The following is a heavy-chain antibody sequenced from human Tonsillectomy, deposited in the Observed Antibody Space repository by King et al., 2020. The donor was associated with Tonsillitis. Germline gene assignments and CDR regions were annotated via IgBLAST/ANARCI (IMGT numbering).Heavy chain of an antibody. CDR1: GYTLTNYY. J-gene: IGHJ4*02. Sequence: VQLVESGDELQKPGASVTISGKASGYTLTNYYMHWVRQAPGQGLEWVGLINPTVPGTIYAKKFQGRVTMTRDSSTNTVYMDLNSLRSDDTAVYYCAREVEDYKKFDYWGQGPRVTVSS. CDR2: INPTVPGT. D-gene: IGHD4-11*01. V-gene: IGHV1-46*01. CDR3: AREVEDYKKFDY.